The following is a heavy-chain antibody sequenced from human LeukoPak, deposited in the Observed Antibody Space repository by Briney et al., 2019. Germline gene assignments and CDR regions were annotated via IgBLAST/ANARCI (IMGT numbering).Heavy chain of an antibody. Sequence: SETLSLSSTVSGGSISSYYWSWIRQPPGKGLEWIGDMYYSGSTNYNPSLTSRVTISVDTSKNQFSMKLSSVTAADTAVYYCARDGCSGGSCYRDYYGMDVWGQGTTVTVSS. CDR3: ARDGCSGGSCYRDYYGMDV. J-gene: IGHJ6*02. D-gene: IGHD2-15*01. CDR2: MYYSGST. V-gene: IGHV4-59*01. CDR1: GGSISSYY.